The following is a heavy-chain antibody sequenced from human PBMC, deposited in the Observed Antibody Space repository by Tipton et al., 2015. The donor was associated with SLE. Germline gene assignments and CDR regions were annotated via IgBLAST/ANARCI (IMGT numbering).Heavy chain of an antibody. D-gene: IGHD3-22*01. CDR3: ARRTTRSSGYFGAFDI. Sequence: TLSLTCTVSGGSISSSSYYWGWIRQPPGKGLEWIGSIYYSGSTYYNPSLKSRVTISVDTSRNQFSLKLSSVTAADTAAYYCARRTTRSSGYFGAFDIWGQGTMVTVSS. CDR2: IYYSGST. J-gene: IGHJ3*02. V-gene: IGHV4-39*01. CDR1: GGSISSSSYY.